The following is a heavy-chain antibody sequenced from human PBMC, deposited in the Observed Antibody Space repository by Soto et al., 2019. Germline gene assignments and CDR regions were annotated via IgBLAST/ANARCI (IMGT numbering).Heavy chain of an antibody. Sequence: QIHLVQSGAEVKMPGASVKVSCKASGYTFSTYGISWVRRAPGQGLEWIGWIDTHNGDTNYAQIFQGRVTMTTDTSTSTAYMEVRSLRSDDTAVYYCARDWKTGYGMDIWGQGNTVSVSS. V-gene: IGHV1-18*04. D-gene: IGHD1-1*01. J-gene: IGHJ6*02. CDR1: GYTFSTYG. CDR3: ARDWKTGYGMDI. CDR2: IDTHNGDT.